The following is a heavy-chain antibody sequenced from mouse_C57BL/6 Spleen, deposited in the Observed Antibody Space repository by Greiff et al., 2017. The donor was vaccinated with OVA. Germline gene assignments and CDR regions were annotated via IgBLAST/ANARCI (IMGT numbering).Heavy chain of an antibody. CDR3: ARRGYSNSDY. J-gene: IGHJ2*01. CDR2: IYPSDSET. V-gene: IGHV1-61*01. Sequence: QVQLQQPGAELVRPGSSVKLSCKASGYTFTSYWMDWVKQRPGQGLEWIGNIYPSDSETHYNQKFKDKATLTVDKSSSTAYMTLSSLTSEDSAVYYCARRGYSNSDYWGQGTTLTVSS. D-gene: IGHD2-5*01. CDR1: GYTFTSYW.